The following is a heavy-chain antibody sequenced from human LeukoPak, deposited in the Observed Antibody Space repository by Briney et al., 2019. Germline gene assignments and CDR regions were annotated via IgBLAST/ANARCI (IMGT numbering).Heavy chain of an antibody. J-gene: IGHJ4*02. V-gene: IGHV4-38-2*01. CDR1: GYSISSGYY. Sequence: SETLSLTCAVSGYSISSGYYWGWIRQPPGKGLEWVGSIYHSGSTYYNTSLKSRVTISVDTSTNQSSLKLSSVTAADTAVYYCARQDDMVRGVTFDYWDQGTLVTVSS. D-gene: IGHD3-10*01. CDR2: IYHSGST. CDR3: ARQDDMVRGVTFDY.